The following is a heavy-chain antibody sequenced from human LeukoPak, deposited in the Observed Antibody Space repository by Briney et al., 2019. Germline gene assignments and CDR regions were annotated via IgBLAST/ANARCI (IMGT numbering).Heavy chain of an antibody. D-gene: IGHD5-18*01. CDR2: IKQDGSEK. J-gene: IGHJ4*02. V-gene: IGHV3-7*01. CDR1: GFTFSSYW. CDR3: ARGTPYSYGRGYYFDY. Sequence: GGSLRLSCAASGFTFSSYWMSWVRQAPGKGLEGVANIKQDGSEKYYVDSVKGRFTISRDNAKNSLYLQMNSLRAEDTAVYYCARGTPYSYGRGYYFDYWGQGTLVTVSS.